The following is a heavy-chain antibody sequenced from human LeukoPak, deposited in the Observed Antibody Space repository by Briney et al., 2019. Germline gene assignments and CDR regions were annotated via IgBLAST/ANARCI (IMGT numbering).Heavy chain of an antibody. CDR1: GGSISSLNL. J-gene: IGHJ4*02. D-gene: IGHD6-19*01. Sequence: SETLSLTCIVSGGSISSLNLWSWLRQPPGKGLEWIGEMYLGGTTNFNPSLKSRVTILIDKSKNQLSLQLTSVTAADTAVYYCAGLEGRYSTDWFYFFDYWGQGVLVTVSS. V-gene: IGHV4-4*02. CDR3: AGLEGRYSTDWFYFFDY. CDR2: MYLGGTT.